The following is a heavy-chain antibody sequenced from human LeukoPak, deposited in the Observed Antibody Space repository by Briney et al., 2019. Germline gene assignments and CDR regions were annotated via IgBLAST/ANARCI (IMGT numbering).Heavy chain of an antibody. D-gene: IGHD6-13*01. Sequence: SETLSLTCAVYGGSFSGYYWSWIRQPPGKGLEWIGEINHSGSTNYNPSLKSRVTISVDTSKNQFSLKLSSVTAANTAVCYCATASSWLGYWGQGTLVTVSS. J-gene: IGHJ4*02. V-gene: IGHV4-34*01. CDR1: GGSFSGYY. CDR2: INHSGST. CDR3: ATASSWLGY.